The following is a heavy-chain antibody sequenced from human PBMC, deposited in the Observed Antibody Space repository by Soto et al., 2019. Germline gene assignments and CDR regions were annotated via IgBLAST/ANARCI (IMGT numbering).Heavy chain of an antibody. CDR2: IYYSGST. CDR1: GGSISSGGYY. J-gene: IGHJ4*02. D-gene: IGHD2-21*02. V-gene: IGHV4-31*03. Sequence: TLSPTCTVSGGSISSGGYYWSWIRQHPGKGLEWIGYIYYSGSTYYNPSLKSRVTISVDTSKNQFSLKLSSVTAADTAVYYCARDRVVTAIPGVYYFDYWGQGTLVTVSS. CDR3: ARDRVVTAIPGVYYFDY.